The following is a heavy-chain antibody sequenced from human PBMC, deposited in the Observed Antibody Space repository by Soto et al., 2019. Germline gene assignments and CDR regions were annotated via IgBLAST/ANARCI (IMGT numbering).Heavy chain of an antibody. Sequence: QLQLQESGPGLVKPSETLSLTCSVSGDFISSSSYFWAWIRQPPGKGLEWIGTVYYSGSSYYNPSLKSRVTISVDTSKNQFSLILNSVTAADTAVYYCARRELCRGGTCYHPDYWGQGILVTVSS. J-gene: IGHJ4*02. D-gene: IGHD2-15*01. V-gene: IGHV4-39*01. CDR1: GDFISSSSYF. CDR3: ARRELCRGGTCYHPDY. CDR2: VYYSGSS.